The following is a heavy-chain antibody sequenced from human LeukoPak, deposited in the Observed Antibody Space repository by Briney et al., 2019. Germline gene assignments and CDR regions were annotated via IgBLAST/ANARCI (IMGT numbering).Heavy chain of an antibody. CDR1: GGSFSGYY. CDR3: ARGHCSGGSCYWGYYFDY. V-gene: IGHV4-34*01. CDR2: INHSGST. Sequence: SETLSLTCAVYGGSFSGYYWSWIRQPPGKGPEWIGEINHSGSTNYNPSLKSRVTISVDTSKNQFSLKLSSVTAADTAVYYCARGHCSGGSCYWGYYFDYWGQGTLVTVSS. D-gene: IGHD2-15*01. J-gene: IGHJ4*02.